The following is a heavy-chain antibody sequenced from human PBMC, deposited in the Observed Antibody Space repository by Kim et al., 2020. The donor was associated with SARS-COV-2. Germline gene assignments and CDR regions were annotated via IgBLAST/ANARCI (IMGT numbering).Heavy chain of an antibody. CDR2: INPNSGGT. Sequence: ASVKVSCKASGYTFTGYYMHWVRQAPGQGLEWMGRINPNSGGTNYAQKFQGRVTMTRDTSISTAYMELSRLRSDDTAVYYCAKGYSGYVSIDGMDVWGQGTTVTVSS. D-gene: IGHD5-12*01. J-gene: IGHJ6*02. CDR1: GYTFTGYY. CDR3: AKGYSGYVSIDGMDV. V-gene: IGHV1-2*06.